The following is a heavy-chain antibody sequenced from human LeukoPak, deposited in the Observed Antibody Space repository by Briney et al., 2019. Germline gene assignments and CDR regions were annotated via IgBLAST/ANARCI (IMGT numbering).Heavy chain of an antibody. V-gene: IGHV3-21*01. CDR3: ASPPPSYSSGWYSDYFDY. Sequence: GGSLRLSCAASGFTFSSYSMNWVRQAPGNGLEWVSSISSSSSYIYYADSVKGRFTISRDNAKNSLYLQMNSLRAEDTAVYYCASPPPSYSSGWYSDYFDYWGQGTLVTVSS. D-gene: IGHD6-19*01. CDR1: GFTFSSYS. J-gene: IGHJ4*02. CDR2: ISSSSSYI.